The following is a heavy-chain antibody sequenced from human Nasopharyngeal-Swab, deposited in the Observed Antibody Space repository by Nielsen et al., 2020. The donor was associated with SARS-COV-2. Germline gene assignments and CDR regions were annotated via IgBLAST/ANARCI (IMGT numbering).Heavy chain of an antibody. Sequence: GGSLGLSCAASGFTFSSYAMSWVRQAPGKGLEWVSVIYSGGSSTYYADSVKGRFTISRDNSKNTLYLQMNSLRAEDTAVYYCAKGAGGDFWSGYLRFLDYWGQGTLVTVSS. V-gene: IGHV3-23*03. CDR1: GFTFSSYA. D-gene: IGHD3-3*01. CDR2: IYSGGSST. CDR3: AKGAGGDFWSGYLRFLDY. J-gene: IGHJ4*02.